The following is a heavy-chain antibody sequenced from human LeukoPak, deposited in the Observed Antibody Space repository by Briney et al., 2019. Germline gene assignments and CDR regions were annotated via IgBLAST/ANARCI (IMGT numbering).Heavy chain of an antibody. J-gene: IGHJ4*02. Sequence: PGGSLRLSCAASGFTFSSYAMSWVRQAPGKGLEWVSVIYSGGSTYYADSVKGRFTISRDNSKNTLYLQMNSLRAEDTAVYYCARTPTYYYDSSGYYSGYYFDYWGQGTLVTVSS. CDR2: IYSGGST. CDR3: ARTPTYYYDSSGYYSGYYFDY. D-gene: IGHD3-22*01. CDR1: GFTFSSYA. V-gene: IGHV3-53*01.